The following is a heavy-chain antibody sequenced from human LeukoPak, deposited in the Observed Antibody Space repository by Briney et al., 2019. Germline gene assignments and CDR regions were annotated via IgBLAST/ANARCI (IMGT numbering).Heavy chain of an antibody. D-gene: IGHD3-22*01. CDR1: GSTLSSYA. CDR2: ISYDGSNK. Sequence: PGGSLRLSCAASGSTLSSYAMSWVRQAPGKGLEWVAVISYDGSNKYYADSVKARFTISRDNSKNTLYLQMNSLRAEDTAVYYCARVLNYYDSSGYYFSYWGQGTLVTVSS. V-gene: IGHV3-30-3*01. J-gene: IGHJ4*02. CDR3: ARVLNYYDSSGYYFSY.